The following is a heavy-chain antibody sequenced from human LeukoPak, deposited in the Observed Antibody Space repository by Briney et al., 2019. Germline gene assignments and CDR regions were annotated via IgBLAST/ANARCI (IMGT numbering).Heavy chain of an antibody. D-gene: IGHD6-13*01. CDR2: IYYSGST. J-gene: IGHJ6*03. CDR3: ARTTEAHSWRTRYYDYYMDV. Sequence: PSETLSLTCAVSGVSISGYYWSWVPPPPGKGLEWIWYIYYSGSTNYNPSLKSRLTISVDTSKNQFSLKLSSVTAADTAVYYCARTTEAHSWRTRYYDYYMDVWGKGTTVAVSS. V-gene: IGHV4-59*01. CDR1: GVSISGYY.